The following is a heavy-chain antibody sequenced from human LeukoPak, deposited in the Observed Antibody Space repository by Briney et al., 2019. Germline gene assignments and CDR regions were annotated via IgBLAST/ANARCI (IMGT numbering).Heavy chain of an antibody. D-gene: IGHD3-3*01. V-gene: IGHV4-34*01. CDR1: SGSFSGYY. Sequence: SETLSLICAVYSGSFSGYYWSWIRQPPGKGLEWIGEINRSGSTNYNPSLKSRVTISVDTSKNQFSLKLSSVTAADTAVYYCARGPATIFGVATPFDYWGQGTLVTVSS. J-gene: IGHJ4*02. CDR3: ARGPATIFGVATPFDY. CDR2: INRSGST.